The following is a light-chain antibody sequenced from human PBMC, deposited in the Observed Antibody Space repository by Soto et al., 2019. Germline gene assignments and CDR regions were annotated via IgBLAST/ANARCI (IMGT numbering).Light chain of an antibody. V-gene: IGKV1-5*01. J-gene: IGKJ4*01. CDR2: DAS. CDR1: QSISSW. Sequence: DIQMTQSPSTLSASVGDRVTITCRASQSISSWLAWYQQKPGKAPKLLIYDASSLESGVPSRFSGSGSGTEFTLTISRLEPEDFTVYYCQQYGSSPLTFGGGTTVEIK. CDR3: QQYGSSPLT.